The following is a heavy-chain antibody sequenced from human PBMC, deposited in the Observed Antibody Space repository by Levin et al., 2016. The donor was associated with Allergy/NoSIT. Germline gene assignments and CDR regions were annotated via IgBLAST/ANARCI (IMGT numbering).Heavy chain of an antibody. V-gene: IGHV4-59*01. Sequence: GSLRLSCTVSGGPISTYHWTWIRQPPGKGLEWIGDVYNGGTTKYNPSLESRVTISLDTSRSRFSLHLTSVTAADTAVYYCARDREHSYGKWFGPWGQGILVTVSS. CDR1: GGPISTYH. CDR3: ARDREHSYGKWFGP. J-gene: IGHJ5*02. CDR2: VYNGGTT. D-gene: IGHD5-18*01.